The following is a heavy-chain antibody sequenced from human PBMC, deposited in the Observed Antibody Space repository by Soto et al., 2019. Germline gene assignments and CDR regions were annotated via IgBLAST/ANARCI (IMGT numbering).Heavy chain of an antibody. V-gene: IGHV3-23*01. D-gene: IGHD3-3*01. CDR1: GFTFRSYA. CDR2: ISGSGGST. Sequence: EVQLLESRGGLVQPGGSLRLSCAASGFTFRSYAMSWVRQAPGKGLEWVSAISGSGGSTYYADSVKGRFTISRYKSKNTLYLQINSLRAEDTAVYYCLKELEGVVIQSYYFDYWGQGTLVTVSS. CDR3: LKELEGVVIQSYYFDY. J-gene: IGHJ4*02.